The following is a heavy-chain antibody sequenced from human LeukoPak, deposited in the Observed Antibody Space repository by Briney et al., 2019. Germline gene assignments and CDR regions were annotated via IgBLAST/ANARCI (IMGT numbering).Heavy chain of an antibody. V-gene: IGHV3-23*01. CDR1: KLTFSSFS. J-gene: IGHJ6*03. D-gene: IGHD3-10*01. CDR3: AGRGFGEAYYYYYYMDV. CDR2: ISGSGGST. Sequence: GGSLRLSCAASKLTFSSFSMSWVRQAPGKGLEWVSAISGSGGSTYYADSVKGRFTISRDNSKNTLFLQMNSLRAEDTAVYYCAGRGFGEAYYYYYYMDVWGKGTTVTVSS.